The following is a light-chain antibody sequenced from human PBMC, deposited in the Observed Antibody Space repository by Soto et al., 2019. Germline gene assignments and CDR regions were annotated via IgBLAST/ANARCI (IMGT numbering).Light chain of an antibody. Sequence: QSVLTQSPSASGSPGQSVTISCTGTSSDIGGYNSVSWYRQHPGKAPRLMIYEVNNRPSGVSNRFSGSKSGNTASLTISGLQAEDEADYYCSSCTSGSTLLYVFGTGTKVTVL. J-gene: IGLJ1*01. V-gene: IGLV2-14*01. CDR2: EVN. CDR3: SSCTSGSTLLYV. CDR1: SSDIGGYNS.